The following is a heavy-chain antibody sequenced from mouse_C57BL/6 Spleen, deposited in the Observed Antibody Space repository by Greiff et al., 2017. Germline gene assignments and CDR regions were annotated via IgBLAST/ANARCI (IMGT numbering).Heavy chain of an antibody. CDR3: ARYDYYAMVY. CDR1: GYSFTSYY. Sequence: QVQLKESGPELVKPGASVKISCKASGYSFTSYYIHWVKQRPGQGLEWIGWIYPGSGNTKYNEKFKGKATLTADTSSSTAYMQLSSLTSEDSAVYYCARYDYYAMVYWGQGTSVTVSS. J-gene: IGHJ4*01. V-gene: IGHV1-66*01. CDR2: IYPGSGNT.